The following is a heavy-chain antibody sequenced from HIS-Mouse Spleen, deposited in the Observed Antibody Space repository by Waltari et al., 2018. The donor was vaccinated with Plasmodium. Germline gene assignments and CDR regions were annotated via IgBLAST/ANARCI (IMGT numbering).Heavy chain of an antibody. CDR3: ARDALLWFGESPSGMDV. CDR1: GFTVRSNY. V-gene: IGHV3-53*01. D-gene: IGHD3-10*01. Sequence: EVQLVESGGGLIQPGGSLSLSCAASGFTVRSNYMGGVRQAPGKGLEWVSVIYSGGSTYYADSVKGRFTISRDNSKNTLYLQTNSLRAEDTAVYYCARDALLWFGESPSGMDVWGQGTTVTVSS. J-gene: IGHJ6*02. CDR2: IYSGGST.